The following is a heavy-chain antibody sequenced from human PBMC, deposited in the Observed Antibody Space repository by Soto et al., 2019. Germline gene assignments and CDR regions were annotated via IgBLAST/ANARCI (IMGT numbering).Heavy chain of an antibody. Sequence: ASVKVSCKASGYTFTSYAMHWVRQAPGQRLEWMGIINAGSGSTKYAQKFQGRVTMTRDTSTSTVYMELSSLRSEDTAVYYCAANPRYGFLDYWGQGTLVTVSS. J-gene: IGHJ4*02. CDR1: GYTFTSYA. CDR2: INAGSGST. V-gene: IGHV1-3*01. D-gene: IGHD5-18*01. CDR3: AANPRYGFLDY.